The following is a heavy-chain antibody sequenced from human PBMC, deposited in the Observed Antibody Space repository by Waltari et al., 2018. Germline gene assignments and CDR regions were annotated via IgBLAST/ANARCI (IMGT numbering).Heavy chain of an antibody. J-gene: IGHJ4*02. D-gene: IGHD2-21*02. CDR2: IYSGGTT. V-gene: IGHV3-53*01. CDR1: VVTVSNNY. Sequence: EVQLVESGGGLIQPGGSLRLSCVASVVTVSNNYLTWPRQAPGKGVELVSLIYSGGTTYYADSVRGRFTISRDGSKNTVYLQMNSLRAEDTAVYFCARNQVETALGYWGQGTLVTVSS. CDR3: ARNQVETALGY.